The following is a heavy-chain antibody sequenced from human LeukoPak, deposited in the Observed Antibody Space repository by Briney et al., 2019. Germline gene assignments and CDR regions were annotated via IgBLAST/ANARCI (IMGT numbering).Heavy chain of an antibody. CDR3: ARDVGPVTMYESAFGI. CDR2: ISSSSSYI. V-gene: IGHV3-21*01. D-gene: IGHD4-17*01. CDR1: GFTFSSYG. J-gene: IGHJ3*02. Sequence: PGRSLRLSCAASGFTFSSYGMHWVRQAPGKGLEWVSSISSSSSYIYYADSVKGRFTISRDNAKNSLYLQMNRLRAEDTAVYYCARDVGPVTMYESAFGIWGQGTMVTVSS.